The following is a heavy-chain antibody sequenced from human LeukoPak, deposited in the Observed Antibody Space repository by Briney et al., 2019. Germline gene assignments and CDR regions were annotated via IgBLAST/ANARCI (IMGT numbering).Heavy chain of an antibody. CDR3: ARDSVVVVAVGWYGMDV. J-gene: IGHJ6*02. Sequence: GGSLRLSCAASGFTFSSYGMHWVRQAPGKGLEWVAVIWYDGSNKYYADSVKGRFTISRDNSKNTLYLQMNSLRGEDTAVYYCARDSVVVVAVGWYGMDVWGQGTMVTVSS. CDR2: IWYDGSNK. CDR1: GFTFSSYG. V-gene: IGHV3-33*01. D-gene: IGHD2-15*01.